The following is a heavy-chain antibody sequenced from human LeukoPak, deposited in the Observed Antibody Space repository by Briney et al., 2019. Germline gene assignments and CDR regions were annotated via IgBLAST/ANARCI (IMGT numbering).Heavy chain of an antibody. CDR1: GYTFTGYY. J-gene: IGHJ4*02. Sequence: ASVKVSCKASGYTFTGYYMHWVRQAPGQGLEWMGRINPNSGGTNYAQKFQGRVTMTRDTSISTAYMELSRLRSDDTAVYYCARAGSGRITIFGVVTQSDYWGQGTLVTVSS. D-gene: IGHD3-3*01. CDR2: INPNSGGT. V-gene: IGHV1-2*06. CDR3: ARAGSGRITIFGVVTQSDY.